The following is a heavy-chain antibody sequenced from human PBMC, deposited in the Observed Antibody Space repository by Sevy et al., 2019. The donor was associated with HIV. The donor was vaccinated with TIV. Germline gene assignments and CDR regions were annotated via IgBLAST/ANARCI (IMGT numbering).Heavy chain of an antibody. Sequence: GGSLRLSCAASGFTFDDYAMHWVRQAPGKGLEWVSDISWNSGSIGYADSVKGRFTISRDNAKNSLYLQMNSLRAEDTALYYCAKDRGSYYYYDSSGYLTTDAFDIWGQGTMVTVSS. CDR2: ISWNSGSI. CDR1: GFTFDDYA. CDR3: AKDRGSYYYYDSSGYLTTDAFDI. J-gene: IGHJ3*02. D-gene: IGHD3-22*01. V-gene: IGHV3-9*01.